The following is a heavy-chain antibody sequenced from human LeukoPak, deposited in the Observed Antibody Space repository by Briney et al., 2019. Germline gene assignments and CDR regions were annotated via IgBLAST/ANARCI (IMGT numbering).Heavy chain of an antibody. CDR2: ISYDGSNK. CDR1: GFTFSSYA. Sequence: GRSLRLSCAASGFTFSSYAMHWVRQAPGKGLEWVAVISYDGSNKYYADSVKGRFTISRDNSKNTLYLQMNSLRAEDTAVYYCASTGSSWYVSNYYYMDVWGKGTTVTVSS. CDR3: ASTGSSWYVSNYYYMDV. V-gene: IGHV3-30*04. J-gene: IGHJ6*03. D-gene: IGHD6-13*01.